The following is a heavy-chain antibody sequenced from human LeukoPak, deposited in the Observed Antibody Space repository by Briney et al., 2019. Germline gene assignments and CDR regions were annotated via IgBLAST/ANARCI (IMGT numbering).Heavy chain of an antibody. D-gene: IGHD6-13*01. Sequence: ESGPALVKPTQTLTLTCTFSGFSLTTNGMCVSWIRQPPGKGLEWIGYIYYSGSTNYNPSLKSRVTISVDTSKNQFSLKLSSVTAADTAVYYCARGIIGIAAADYNWFDPWGQGTLVTVSS. J-gene: IGHJ5*02. CDR3: ARGIIGIAAADYNWFDP. V-gene: IGHV4-61*08. CDR1: GFSLTTNGMC. CDR2: IYYSGST.